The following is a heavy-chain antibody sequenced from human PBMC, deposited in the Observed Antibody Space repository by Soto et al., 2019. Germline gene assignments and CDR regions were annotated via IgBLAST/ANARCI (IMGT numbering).Heavy chain of an antibody. V-gene: IGHV4-30-4*08. Sequence: SETLSLTCTVSGASISGDYYHWTWIRQSPGKGLEWIGYVFHSGSVLYNPSLKSRLHISVDTSKNQFSLRLTSVTGADTAVYFCAREDDGGDRDYYGLDVWGQGTTVTVSS. D-gene: IGHD2-21*02. CDR1: GASISGDYYH. CDR2: VFHSGSV. CDR3: AREDDGGDRDYYGLDV. J-gene: IGHJ6*02.